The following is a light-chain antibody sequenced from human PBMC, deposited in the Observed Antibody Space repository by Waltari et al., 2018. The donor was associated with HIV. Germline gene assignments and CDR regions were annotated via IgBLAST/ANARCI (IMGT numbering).Light chain of an antibody. V-gene: IGKV1-5*03. CDR3: QQYNSYPYS. J-gene: IGKJ2*03. CDR1: QSISSW. CDR2: KAS. Sequence: DIQMTQSPSTLSASVGDRVTITCRASQSISSWLAWYQQKAGKDPKVLIYKASSLESGVPSRVSGSGSGTEFTLTISSLQPDDFGTYYCQQYNSYPYSFGQGTKLEIK.